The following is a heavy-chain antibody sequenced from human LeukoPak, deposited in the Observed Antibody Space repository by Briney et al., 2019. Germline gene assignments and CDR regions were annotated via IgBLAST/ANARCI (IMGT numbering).Heavy chain of an antibody. CDR3: AKDWGEENYCSSTSCDAPLGY. D-gene: IGHD2-2*01. J-gene: IGHJ4*02. CDR2: IRYDGSNK. V-gene: IGHV3-30*02. Sequence: PGGSLRLSCAASGFTFSSYGMHWVRQAPGKGLEWVAFIRYDGSNKYYADSVKGRFTISRDNSKNTLYLQMNSLRAEDTAVYYCAKDWGEENYCSSTSCDAPLGYWGQGTLVTVSS. CDR1: GFTFSSYG.